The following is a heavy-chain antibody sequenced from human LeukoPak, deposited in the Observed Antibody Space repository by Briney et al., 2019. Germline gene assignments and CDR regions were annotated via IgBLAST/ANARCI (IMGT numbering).Heavy chain of an antibody. D-gene: IGHD3-3*02. V-gene: IGHV4-59*01. CDR3: ARAYSIDGPFDP. CDR2: IYHSGST. CDR1: GGSISSYY. J-gene: IGHJ5*02. Sequence: SETLSLTCTVSGGSISSYYWSWIRQPPGKGLEWIGYIYHSGSTNYNPSLKSRVTISVDTSKNQFSLKLSSVTAADTAVYYCARAYSIDGPFDPWGQGTLVTVSS.